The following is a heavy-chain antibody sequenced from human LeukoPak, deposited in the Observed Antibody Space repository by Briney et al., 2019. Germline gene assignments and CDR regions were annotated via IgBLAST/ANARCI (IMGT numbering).Heavy chain of an antibody. CDR3: ARADFLAAAGPFDY. CDR2: IKQDGSEK. V-gene: IGHV3-7*03. D-gene: IGHD6-13*01. Sequence: GGSLRLSCAASGFTFSSYWMSWVRQAPGKGLEWVANIKQDGSEKYYVDSVKGRFTISRDNAKNSLYLQMNSLRAEDTAVYYCARADFLAAAGPFDYWGQRTLVTVSS. J-gene: IGHJ4*02. CDR1: GFTFSSYW.